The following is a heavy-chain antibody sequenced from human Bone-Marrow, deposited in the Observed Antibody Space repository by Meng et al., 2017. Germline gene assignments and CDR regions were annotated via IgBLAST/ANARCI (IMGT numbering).Heavy chain of an antibody. Sequence: GGSLRLSCAASGFTFSSYSMNWVRQAPGKGLEWVSSISSSSSYIYYADSVKGRFTISRDNAKNSLYLQMNSLRAEDTAVYYCARGGYSYGYAFDIWGQGRMVTVSS. V-gene: IGHV3-21*01. D-gene: IGHD5-18*01. CDR1: GFTFSSYS. CDR2: ISSSSSYI. J-gene: IGHJ3*02. CDR3: ARGGYSYGYAFDI.